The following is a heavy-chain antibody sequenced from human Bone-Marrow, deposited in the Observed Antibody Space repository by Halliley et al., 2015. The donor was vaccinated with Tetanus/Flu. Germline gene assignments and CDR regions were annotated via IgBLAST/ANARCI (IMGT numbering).Heavy chain of an antibody. CDR2: IHDIGHT. V-gene: IGHV4-59*12. CDR1: GGSISGYY. Sequence: TLSLTCTVFGGSISGYYYSWIRQPPGKGLEWIAYIHDIGHTNYNPSLKSRVTISEDTSKNQFSLKLTSVTAADTAVYYCARDIEAGAVFDSWGQGTLVTVSS. CDR3: ARDIEAGAVFDS. J-gene: IGHJ5*01. D-gene: IGHD2-15*01.